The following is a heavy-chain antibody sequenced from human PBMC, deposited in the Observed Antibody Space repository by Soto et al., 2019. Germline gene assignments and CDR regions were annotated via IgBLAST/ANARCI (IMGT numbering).Heavy chain of an antibody. CDR3: ARDLRGYNYYYGLDV. J-gene: IGHJ6*02. D-gene: IGHD5-18*01. CDR2: ISYGGSNN. CDR1: GFTFRSYA. V-gene: IGHV3-30-3*01. Sequence: SLGLACAASGFTFRSYAMHWVLHAPGKGLEWVAVISYGGSNNYYASSVRGRFTISRDYSNHTLYMQINCLRAEDTAVYYCARDLRGYNYYYGLDVWGQGPTVTVSS.